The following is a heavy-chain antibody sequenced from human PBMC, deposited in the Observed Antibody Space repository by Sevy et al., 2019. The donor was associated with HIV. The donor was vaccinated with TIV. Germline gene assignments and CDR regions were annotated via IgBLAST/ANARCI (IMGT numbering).Heavy chain of an antibody. Sequence: ASVKVSCKASGYTFTSYGISWVRQAPGQGLEWMGWISAYNGNTNYAQKLQGRVTMTTDTSTSTAYMELRSLRSDDTAVYYGATDGLRYFDWFKNHYYYGMDVWGQGTTVTVSS. D-gene: IGHD3-9*01. CDR2: ISAYNGNT. V-gene: IGHV1-18*01. J-gene: IGHJ6*02. CDR3: ATDGLRYFDWFKNHYYYGMDV. CDR1: GYTFTSYG.